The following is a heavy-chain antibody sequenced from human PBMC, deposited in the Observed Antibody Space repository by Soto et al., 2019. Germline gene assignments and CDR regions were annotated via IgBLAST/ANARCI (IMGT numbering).Heavy chain of an antibody. J-gene: IGHJ2*01. Sequence: QVQLVESGGGVVQPGRSLRLSCAASGFTFSSYGMHWVRQAPGKGLEWVAVISYDGSNKYYADSVKGRFTISRDNSKNTLYLQMNSLRAEDTAVYYCAKDQGARDSSGWYGFHWYFDLWGRGTLVTVSS. D-gene: IGHD6-19*01. CDR1: GFTFSSYG. CDR2: ISYDGSNK. CDR3: AKDQGARDSSGWYGFHWYFDL. V-gene: IGHV3-30*18.